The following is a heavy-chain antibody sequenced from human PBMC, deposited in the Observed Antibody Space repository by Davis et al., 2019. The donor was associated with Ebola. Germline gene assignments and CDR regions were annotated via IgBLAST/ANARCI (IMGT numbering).Heavy chain of an antibody. J-gene: IGHJ5*02. V-gene: IGHV4-34*01. CDR3: ARDGKPYYGSGSRWFDP. CDR2: IYYSGST. D-gene: IGHD3-10*01. Sequence: GSLRLSCAVYGGSFSGYYWSWIRQPPGKGLEWIGYIYYSGSTYYNPSLKSRVTISVDTSKNQFSLKLSSVTAADTAVYYCARDGKPYYGSGSRWFDPWGQGTLVTVSS. CDR1: GGSFSGYY.